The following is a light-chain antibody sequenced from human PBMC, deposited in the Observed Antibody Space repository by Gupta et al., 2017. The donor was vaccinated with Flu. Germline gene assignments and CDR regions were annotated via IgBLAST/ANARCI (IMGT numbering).Light chain of an antibody. V-gene: IGLV3-25*02. CDR3: QSADTSAIWV. CDR1: AVPKES. J-gene: IGLJ3*02. Sequence: SYELTQPLSVSVSPGQTARITCSGAAVPKESADWYRQKPGQAPKVVIYKNSERPSGIPERFSGTSAGTTVTLTISVVQAEDEADYYCQSADTSAIWVFGGGTKLTVL. CDR2: KNS.